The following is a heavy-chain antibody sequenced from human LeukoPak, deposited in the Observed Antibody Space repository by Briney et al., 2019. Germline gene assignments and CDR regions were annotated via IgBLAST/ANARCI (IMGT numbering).Heavy chain of an antibody. CDR2: ISASGGGK. V-gene: IGHV3-23*01. CDR3: AKGEYGSSWYAEYFQH. Sequence: GGSLRLSCAASGFTFSSYAMSWVRQAPGKGLEWVSGISASGGGKYYADSVKGRFTISRDNSKNTLYLQMNSLRAEDTAVYYCAKGEYGSSWYAEYFQHWGQGTLVTVSS. J-gene: IGHJ1*01. D-gene: IGHD6-13*01. CDR1: GFTFSSYA.